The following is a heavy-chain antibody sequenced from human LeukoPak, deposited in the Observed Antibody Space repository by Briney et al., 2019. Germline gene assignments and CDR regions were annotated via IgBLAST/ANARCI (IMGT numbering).Heavy chain of an antibody. CDR1: GESFSGYY. CDR3: ARGRYCSSTSCYDFQH. Sequence: SETLSLTCAVYGESFSGYYWSWIRQPPGKGLEWIGEINHSGSTNYNPSLKIRVTISVDTSKNQFSLKLSSVTAADTAVYYCARGRYCSSTSCYDFQHWGQGTLVTVSS. CDR2: INHSGST. D-gene: IGHD2-2*01. J-gene: IGHJ1*01. V-gene: IGHV4-34*01.